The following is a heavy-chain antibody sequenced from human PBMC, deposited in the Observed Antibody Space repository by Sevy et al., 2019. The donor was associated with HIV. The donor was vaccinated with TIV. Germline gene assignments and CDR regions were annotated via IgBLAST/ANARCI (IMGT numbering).Heavy chain of an antibody. J-gene: IGHJ4*02. D-gene: IGHD5-18*01. Sequence: GGSLRLSCSASGFTFSDYYMNWIRQAPGKGLEWISYISFSSNYTMYTDSVTGRFTISRDNAKNSLYLQMNSLRAEDTAVYYCVREGVGGYSYSLDCWGQGTLVTVSS. CDR2: ISFSSNYT. CDR1: GFTFSDYY. CDR3: VREGVGGYSYSLDC. V-gene: IGHV3-11*06.